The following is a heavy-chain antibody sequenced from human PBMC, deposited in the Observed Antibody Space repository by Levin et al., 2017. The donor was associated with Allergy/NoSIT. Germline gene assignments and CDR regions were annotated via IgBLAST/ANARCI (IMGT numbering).Heavy chain of an antibody. D-gene: IGHD5-12*01. V-gene: IGHV3-30*04. CDR1: GFTFSSYA. CDR3: ARPGAYTLGGYSGYDLGY. CDR2: ISYDGSNK. J-gene: IGHJ4*02. Sequence: GESLKISCAASGFTFSSYAMHWVRQAPGKGLEWVAVISYDGSNKYYADSVKGRFTISRDNSKNTLYLQMNSLRAEDTAVYYCARPGAYTLGGYSGYDLGYWGQGTLVTVSS.